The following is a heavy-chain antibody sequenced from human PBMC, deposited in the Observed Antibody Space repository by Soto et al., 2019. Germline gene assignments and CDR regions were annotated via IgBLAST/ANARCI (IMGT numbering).Heavy chain of an antibody. Sequence: SETLSLTRTVSGGSISSSSYYWGWIRQTPGKGLEWIGYIYHSGTTYFNPSLKSRGTISADTSKNQFSLKLNSVTPAETAIYYCASRGGDVGTAFDHWGKGTLVTVSS. CDR3: ASRGGDVGTAFDH. V-gene: IGHV4-39*01. CDR1: GGSISSSSYY. D-gene: IGHD2-21*02. CDR2: IYHSGTT. J-gene: IGHJ4*01.